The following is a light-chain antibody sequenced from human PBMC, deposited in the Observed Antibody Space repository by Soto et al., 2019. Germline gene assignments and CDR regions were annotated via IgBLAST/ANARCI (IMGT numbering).Light chain of an antibody. CDR3: QQYNSYSPT. CDR2: GAS. Sequence: EVVMTQSPATLSVSPGERATLSCRASQSISSYLAWYQQKPGQAPRLLIYGASTRAAGIPARFSGGGSTTEFTLTISSLQSEDFATYYCQQYNSYSPTFGQGTKVDIK. CDR1: QSISSY. V-gene: IGKV3-15*01. J-gene: IGKJ1*01.